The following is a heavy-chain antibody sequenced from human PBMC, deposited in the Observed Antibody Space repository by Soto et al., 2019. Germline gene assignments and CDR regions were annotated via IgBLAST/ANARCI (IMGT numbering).Heavy chain of an antibody. CDR3: ATRSIAAAGEYFQH. CDR2: ISYDGSNK. Sequence: GGSLRLSCAASGFTFSSYAMHWVRQAPCKGLEWVAVISYDGSNKYYADSVKGRFTISRDNSKNTLYLQMNSLRAEDTAVYYCATRSIAAAGEYFQHWGQGTLVTVSS. V-gene: IGHV3-30-3*01. CDR1: GFTFSSYA. D-gene: IGHD6-13*01. J-gene: IGHJ1*01.